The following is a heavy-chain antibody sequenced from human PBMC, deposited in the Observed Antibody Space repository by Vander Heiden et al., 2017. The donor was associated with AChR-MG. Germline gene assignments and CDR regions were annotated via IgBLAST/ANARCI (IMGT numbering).Heavy chain of an antibody. D-gene: IGHD4-4*01. J-gene: IGHJ6*02. Sequence: EVPLVESGGGLVEPGGSLRLSCAASGFTFNTRRMHWVRQAPGKGLVWVSYINSDGTTTTYADSVKGRFTISRDNAKNTVYLQTNSLRVEDTGLYYCARDNSYGLDVWGQGTTVTVSS. CDR1: GFTFNTRR. V-gene: IGHV3-74*03. CDR2: INSDGTTT. CDR3: ARDNSYGLDV.